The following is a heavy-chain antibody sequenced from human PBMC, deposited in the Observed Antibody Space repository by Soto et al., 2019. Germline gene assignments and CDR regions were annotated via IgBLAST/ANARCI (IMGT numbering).Heavy chain of an antibody. Sequence: QVQLVQSGAEVKKPGASVKVSCKASGYTFTSYAMHWVRQAPGQRLEWMGWINAGNGNTKYSQKFQGRVTITRDTSASTAYMELSSLRSEDTAVYYCASDLRIQLWLHWFDPWGQGTLVTVSS. D-gene: IGHD5-18*01. CDR3: ASDLRIQLWLHWFDP. V-gene: IGHV1-3*01. CDR1: GYTFTSYA. CDR2: INAGNGNT. J-gene: IGHJ5*02.